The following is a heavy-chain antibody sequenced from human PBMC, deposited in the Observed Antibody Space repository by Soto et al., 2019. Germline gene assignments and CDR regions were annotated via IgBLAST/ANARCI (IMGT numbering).Heavy chain of an antibody. V-gene: IGHV1-69*13. CDR1: GGTFSSYA. Sequence: SVKVSCKASGGTFSSYAISWVRQAPGQGLEWMGGIIPIFGTANYAQKFQGRVTITADESTSTAYMELSSLRSEDTAVYYCARGVPGVRHLAGYYGMDVWGQGPTATVYS. D-gene: IGHD3-10*01. J-gene: IGHJ6*02. CDR3: ARGVPGVRHLAGYYGMDV. CDR2: IIPIFGTA.